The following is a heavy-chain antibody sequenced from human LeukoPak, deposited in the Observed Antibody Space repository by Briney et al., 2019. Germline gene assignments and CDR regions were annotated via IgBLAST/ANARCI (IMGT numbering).Heavy chain of an antibody. J-gene: IGHJ4*02. V-gene: IGHV3-30*03. D-gene: IGHD6-13*01. CDR2: TSYDGGQN. CDR1: GFTFSNYG. Sequence: PGRSLRLSCAASGFTFSNYGMHWVRQAPGKGLEWVAITSYDGGQNSYADFVKGRFTISRDNSKNTLYLQLNSLRPEDTGVYYCAPDHVAAGDYWGQGTLVTVSS. CDR3: APDHVAAGDY.